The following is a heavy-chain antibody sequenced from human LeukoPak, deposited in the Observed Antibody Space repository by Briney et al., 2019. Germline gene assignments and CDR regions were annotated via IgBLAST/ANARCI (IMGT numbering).Heavy chain of an antibody. CDR1: GYTLTELS. CDR3: ARVLGNWFDP. CDR2: INPSGGST. D-gene: IGHD3-16*01. V-gene: IGHV1-46*01. Sequence: GASVKVSCKVSGYTLTELSMHWVRQAPGQGLEWMGIINPSGGSTSYAQKFQGRVTMTRDTSTSTVYMELSSLRSEDTAVYYCARVLGNWFDPWGQGTLVTVSS. J-gene: IGHJ5*02.